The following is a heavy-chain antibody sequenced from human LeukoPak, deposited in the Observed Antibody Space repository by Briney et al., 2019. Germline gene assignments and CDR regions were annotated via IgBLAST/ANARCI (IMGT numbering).Heavy chain of an antibody. Sequence: GGSLRLSCAASGFTFSSYWMSWVRQAQGKGLKWVANIKQDGSEKYYVDSVKGRLTISRDNAKNSLYLQMNSLRAEDTAVYYCARDCCGGDCCIFDYWGKGPLVTVSS. CDR1: GFTFSSYW. CDR3: ARDCCGGDCCIFDY. V-gene: IGHV3-7*01. D-gene: IGHD2-21*02. J-gene: IGHJ4*02. CDR2: IKQDGSEK.